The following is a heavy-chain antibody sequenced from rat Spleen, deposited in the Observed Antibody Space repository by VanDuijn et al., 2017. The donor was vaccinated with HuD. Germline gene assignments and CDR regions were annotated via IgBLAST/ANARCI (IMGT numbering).Heavy chain of an antibody. V-gene: IGHV5S10*01. CDR2: ISYDGSRT. D-gene: IGHD1-12*02. J-gene: IGHJ3*01. Sequence: EVQLVESDGGLVQPGRSLKLSCAASGFTFSDYAMAWVRQAPKKGLEWVATISYDGSRTYYRDSVKGRFTISRDNAKSTLYLQMNSLRSEDTATYFCTTHYDGSYPFTYWGQGTLVTVSS. CDR1: GFTFSDYA. CDR3: TTHYDGSYPFTY.